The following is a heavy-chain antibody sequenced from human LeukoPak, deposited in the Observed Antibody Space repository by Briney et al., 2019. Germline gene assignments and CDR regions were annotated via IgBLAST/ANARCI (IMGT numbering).Heavy chain of an antibody. J-gene: IGHJ4*02. CDR2: ISNDGSNK. D-gene: IGHD6-19*01. V-gene: IGHV3-30*09. CDR3: ARDLGLGRGWYGGDY. Sequence: GGSLRLSCAASGFTFTSYAMHWVRQAPGKGVEWVAIISNDGSNKYYADSVKGRFAISRDNSKSTVYLQMNSLRAEDTAVYYCARDLGLGRGWYGGDYWGQGTLVTVSS. CDR1: GFTFTSYA.